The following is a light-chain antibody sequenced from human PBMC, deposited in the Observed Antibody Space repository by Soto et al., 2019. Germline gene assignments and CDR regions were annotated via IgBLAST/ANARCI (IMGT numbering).Light chain of an antibody. CDR2: KAS. Sequence: DIQMTPSPSTLSASVGDRVTITCRASQNIRSWLAWYQQKPGKAPRLLIYKASSLESGVPSRFSGSGSGTEFTLTISSLQPDDSATYYCQQYDSSSTFGGGAKVDIK. CDR1: QNIRSW. V-gene: IGKV1-5*03. J-gene: IGKJ4*02. CDR3: QQYDSSST.